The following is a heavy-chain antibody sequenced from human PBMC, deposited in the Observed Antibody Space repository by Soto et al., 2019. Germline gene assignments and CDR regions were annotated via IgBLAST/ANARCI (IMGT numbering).Heavy chain of an antibody. V-gene: IGHV4-31*03. J-gene: IGHJ5*02. D-gene: IGHD2-15*01. CDR1: GGSISSGGYY. CDR3: ARARGSVVVVAAPPNVFEP. CDR2: IYYSGNT. Sequence: SETLSLTCTVSGGSISSGGYYWSWIRQHPGKGLEWIGYIYYSGNTYYNPSLKSRVTISVDTSKNQFSLKLSSVTAADTAVYYCARARGSVVVVAAPPNVFEPWGQGTLVTVSS.